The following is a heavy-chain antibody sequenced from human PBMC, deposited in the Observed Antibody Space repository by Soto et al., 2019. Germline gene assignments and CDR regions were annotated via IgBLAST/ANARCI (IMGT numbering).Heavy chain of an antibody. V-gene: IGHV6-1*01. Sequence: PSQTLSLTCAISGDSVSSNSAAWNWIRQSPSRGLEWLGRTYYRSKWYNDYAVSVKSRITINPDTSKNQFSLQLNSVTPEDTAVYYCAKEEKRGRSDYYYGMDVWGQGTTVTVSS. CDR3: AKEEKRGRSDYYYGMDV. CDR2: TYYRSKWYN. J-gene: IGHJ6*02. CDR1: GDSVSSNSAA. D-gene: IGHD2-15*01.